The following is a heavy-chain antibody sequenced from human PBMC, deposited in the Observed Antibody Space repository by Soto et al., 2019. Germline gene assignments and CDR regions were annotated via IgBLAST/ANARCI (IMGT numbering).Heavy chain of an antibody. D-gene: IGHD4-17*01. J-gene: IGHJ4*02. CDR3: ARGPDYGDYATYFDY. V-gene: IGHV1-69*01. CDR1: GGTFSRYA. Sequence: QVQLVQSGAEVKKPGSSVKVSCKASGGTFSRYAISWVRQDPGQGLEWMGGIIPIFGTANYALKFQGRVTITADESTSTAYMELSSLRSEDTAVYYCARGPDYGDYATYFDYWGQGTLVTVSS. CDR2: IIPIFGTA.